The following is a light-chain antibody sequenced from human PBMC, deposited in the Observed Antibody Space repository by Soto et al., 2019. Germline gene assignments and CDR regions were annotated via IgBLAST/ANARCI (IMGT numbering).Light chain of an antibody. CDR1: SSDVGGYSY. CDR2: DVS. V-gene: IGLV2-11*01. CDR3: CSYVGSYTFV. Sequence: QSALTQPRSVSGSPGQSVTISCTGTSSDVGGYSYVSWYQQHPGKAPKVMIYDVSKRPSGVPDRFSGSKSGNTASLTISGLQADDEADYYCCSYVGSYTFVLGSGTKLIVL. J-gene: IGLJ1*01.